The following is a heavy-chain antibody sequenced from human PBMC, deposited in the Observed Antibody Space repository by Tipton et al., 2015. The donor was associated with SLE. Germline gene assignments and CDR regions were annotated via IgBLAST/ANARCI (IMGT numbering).Heavy chain of an antibody. D-gene: IGHD6-19*01. CDR3: ARGHASGWDHDAFDI. J-gene: IGHJ3*02. CDR1: GFTFSNYW. V-gene: IGHV3-74*01. CDR2: IISDGTGT. Sequence: SLRLSCAASGFTFSNYWMHWVRQAPGKGLVWVSRIISDGTGTTHADFVTGRFTNSRDNAKNTVYLQMNSLRVEDTAVYYCARGHASGWDHDAFDIWGQGTTVIVYS.